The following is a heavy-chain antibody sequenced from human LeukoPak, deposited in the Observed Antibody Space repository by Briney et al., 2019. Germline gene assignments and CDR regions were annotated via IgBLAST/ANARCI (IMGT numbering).Heavy chain of an antibody. J-gene: IGHJ4*02. CDR3: ARVGSGGTSDFDY. CDR2: ISSSSSYI. CDR1: GFTFSSYS. Sequence: PGGSLRLSCAASGFTFSSYSMNWVRQAPGKGLEWVSSISSSSSYIYYADSVKGRFTISRDNDKNSLYLQMNSLRAEGTAVYYCARVGSGGTSDFDYWGQGTLVTVSS. D-gene: IGHD3-10*01. V-gene: IGHV3-21*01.